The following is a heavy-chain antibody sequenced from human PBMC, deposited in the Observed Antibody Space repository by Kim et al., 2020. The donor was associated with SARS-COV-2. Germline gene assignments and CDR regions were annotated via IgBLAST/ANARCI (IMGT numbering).Heavy chain of an antibody. Sequence: SSYIYYADSVKGRLPISRDNAKNSLYLQMNSLRAEDTAVYYCARENGMDVWGQGTTVTVSS. V-gene: IGHV3-21*01. CDR3: ARENGMDV. CDR2: SSYI. J-gene: IGHJ6*02.